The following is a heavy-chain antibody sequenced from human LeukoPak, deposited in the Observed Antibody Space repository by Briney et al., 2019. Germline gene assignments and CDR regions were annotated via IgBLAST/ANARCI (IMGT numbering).Heavy chain of an antibody. CDR2: ISDSGYT. CDR1: GDSIRNHF. Sequence: SETLSLTCAVSGDSIRNHFWTWIRQPPGKGLESIGFISDSGYTNYNPSFKSRVPISVDTSKNQFSLRLTSVKTADTAVYYCARALRSVDVTMVNYYYYYLDVWGRGTTVTVSS. D-gene: IGHD4/OR15-4a*01. V-gene: IGHV4-59*11. CDR3: ARALRSVDVTMVNYYYYYLDV. J-gene: IGHJ6*03.